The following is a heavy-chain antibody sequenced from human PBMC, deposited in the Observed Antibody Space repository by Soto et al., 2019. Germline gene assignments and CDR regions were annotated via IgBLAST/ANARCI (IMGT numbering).Heavy chain of an antibody. V-gene: IGHV4-39*07. CDR3: ARGGVDYYDSSGYYFSPYYFDY. Sequence: SETLSLTCNVSGGSISSRSNFWGWIRQAPGKGLEWIGSIYYSGSTYYNPSLKSRVTISVDTSKNQFSLKLSSVTAADTAVYYCARGGVDYYDSSGYYFSPYYFDYWGQGTLVTVSS. D-gene: IGHD3-22*01. J-gene: IGHJ4*02. CDR1: GGSISSRSNF. CDR2: IYYSGST.